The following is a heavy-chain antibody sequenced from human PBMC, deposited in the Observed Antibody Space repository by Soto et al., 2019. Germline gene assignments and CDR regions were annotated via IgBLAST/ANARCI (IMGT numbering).Heavy chain of an antibody. Sequence: ASVKVSCKASGYTFTSYGISWVRQAPGQGLEWMGWISAYNGNTNYAQKLQGGVTMTTDTSTSTAYMELRSLRSDDTAVYYCARALYSNYDVSYYMDVWGKGTTVTVSS. CDR2: ISAYNGNT. CDR1: GYTFTSYG. CDR3: ARALYSNYDVSYYMDV. D-gene: IGHD4-4*01. V-gene: IGHV1-18*01. J-gene: IGHJ6*03.